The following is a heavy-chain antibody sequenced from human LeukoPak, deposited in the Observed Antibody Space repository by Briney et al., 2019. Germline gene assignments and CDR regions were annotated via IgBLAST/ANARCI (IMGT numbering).Heavy chain of an antibody. CDR1: GFTFTNAW. Sequence: GGSLRLSCEASGFTFTNAWMNWVRQAPGEGLEWIGRIKGKTDGGAADYATPVKGRFTISRDDSKNILYLQMNSLTTEDSAVYFCVRGHFGDYYFDYWGQGTLVTVSS. J-gene: IGHJ4*02. D-gene: IGHD3-10*01. CDR3: VRGHFGDYYFDY. CDR2: IKGKTDGGAA. V-gene: IGHV3-15*01.